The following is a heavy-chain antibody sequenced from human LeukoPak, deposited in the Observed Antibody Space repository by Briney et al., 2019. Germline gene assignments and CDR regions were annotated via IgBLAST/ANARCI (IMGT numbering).Heavy chain of an antibody. D-gene: IGHD7-27*01. V-gene: IGHV3-23*01. Sequence: GGSLRLSCAASGFTFSSYAMSWVRQPPGKGLEWVSGISNSGDITHYADSVKGRFTISRDNSKNTLYLQMNSLRAEDTAVYYCAKKVPANWGSYFDYWGQGTLVTVSS. CDR2: ISNSGDIT. CDR3: AKKVPANWGSYFDY. J-gene: IGHJ4*02. CDR1: GFTFSSYA.